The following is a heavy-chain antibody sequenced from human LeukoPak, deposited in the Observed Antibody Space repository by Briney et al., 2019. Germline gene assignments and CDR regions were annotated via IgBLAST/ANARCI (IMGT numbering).Heavy chain of an antibody. V-gene: IGHV3-21*01. CDR1: GFTFSSYS. Sequence: PGGSLRLSCAASGFTFSSYSMNWVRQAPGKGLEWVSSISSSSSYIYYADSVKGRFTISRDNAKNSLYLQMNSLRAEDTAVYYCARDRVRYNWNPDAFDIWGQGTMVTVSS. J-gene: IGHJ3*02. CDR2: ISSSSSYI. CDR3: ARDRVRYNWNPDAFDI. D-gene: IGHD1-20*01.